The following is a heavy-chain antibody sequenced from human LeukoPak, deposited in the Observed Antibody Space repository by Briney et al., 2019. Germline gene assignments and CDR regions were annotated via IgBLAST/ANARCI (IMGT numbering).Heavy chain of an antibody. CDR1: GGSISSYY. CDR2: IYYSGST. D-gene: IGHD6-13*01. J-gene: IGHJ6*03. Sequence: PSETLSLTCTVSGGSISSYYWSWIRQPPGKGLEWIGYIYYSGSTNYNPSLKGRVTISVDTSKNQFSLKLSSVTAADTAVYYCARAVSWTDYYYYMDVWGKGTTVTVSS. V-gene: IGHV4-59*01. CDR3: ARAVSWTDYYYYMDV.